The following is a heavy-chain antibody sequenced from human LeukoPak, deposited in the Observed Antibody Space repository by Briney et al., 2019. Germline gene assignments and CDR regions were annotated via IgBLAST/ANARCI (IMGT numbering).Heavy chain of an antibody. CDR2: ISWNSGSI. CDR3: AKDLSSGWYYLDY. Sequence: PGGSLRLSCAASGFTFDDYAMHWVRQAPGKGLEWVSGISWNSGSIGYADSVKGRFTISRDNAKNSLYLQMNSLRAEDTALYYCAKDLSSGWYYLDYWGQGTLVTVSS. J-gene: IGHJ4*02. D-gene: IGHD6-19*01. V-gene: IGHV3-9*01. CDR1: GFTFDDYA.